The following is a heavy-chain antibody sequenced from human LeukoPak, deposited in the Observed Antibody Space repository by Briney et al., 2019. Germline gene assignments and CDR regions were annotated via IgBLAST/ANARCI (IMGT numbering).Heavy chain of an antibody. J-gene: IGHJ4*02. D-gene: IGHD3-9*01. CDR1: GYSIRSGFY. V-gene: IGHV4-38-2*02. CDR3: ARAVGSFDWLPLFDY. CDR2: IYHSGIT. Sequence: SETLSLTCIVSGYSIRSGFYWGWIRQSPGKGLEWIGNIYHSGITYYTPSLKSRVTISVDTSKNQFYLKLSSVTAADTAVYYCARAVGSFDWLPLFDYWGQGTLVTVSS.